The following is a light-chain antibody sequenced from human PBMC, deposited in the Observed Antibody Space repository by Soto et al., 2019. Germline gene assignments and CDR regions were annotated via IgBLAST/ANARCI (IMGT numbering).Light chain of an antibody. CDR1: QSISSW. J-gene: IGKJ1*01. CDR3: QQYNDYPWT. CDR2: KAS. V-gene: IGKV1-5*03. Sequence: DIQMTQSPSTLSASVGDRVTITCRASQSISSWLAWYQQKPGKAPKLLIYKASILESGVPSRFSGSGSGTEFALTICSLQPDDFATYYCQQYNDYPWTFGQGTKVEI.